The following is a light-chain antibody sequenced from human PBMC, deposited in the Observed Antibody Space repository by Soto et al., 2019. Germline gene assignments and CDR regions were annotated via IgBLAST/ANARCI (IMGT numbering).Light chain of an antibody. J-gene: IGKJ1*01. V-gene: IGKV3-20*01. Sequence: EIGLTQSPGTLSLSPGERATLSCRASQSVSSRYLAWYQQKPGQAPTLLIYGASSRATGIPDRFSGSGSGTDFTLTISRLETEDFAVYYCQQCGRSPPRCTFGQGTKVEIK. CDR2: GAS. CDR3: QQCGRSPPRCT. CDR1: QSVSSRY.